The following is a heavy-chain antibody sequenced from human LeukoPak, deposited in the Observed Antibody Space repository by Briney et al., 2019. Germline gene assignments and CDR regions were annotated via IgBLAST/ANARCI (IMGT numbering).Heavy chain of an antibody. CDR1: GGTFSSYA. J-gene: IGHJ3*02. Sequence: ASVKVSCKASGGTFSSYAISWVRQAPGQGLEWMGWISAYNGNTNYAQKFQGRVTMTEDTSTDTAYMELSSLRSEDTAVYYCATDPWQNAFDIWGQGTMVTVSS. CDR3: ATDPWQNAFDI. D-gene: IGHD5-24*01. V-gene: IGHV1-18*01. CDR2: ISAYNGNT.